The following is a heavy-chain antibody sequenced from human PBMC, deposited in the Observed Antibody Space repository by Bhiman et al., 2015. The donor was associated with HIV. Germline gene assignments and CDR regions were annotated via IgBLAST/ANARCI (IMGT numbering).Heavy chain of an antibody. D-gene: IGHD3-10*01. Sequence: EVQLVESGGGLVQPGGSLRLSCVASGDTFSNYRMHWVRQAPGKGLEYVSAISENGDRTYYADSVKGRFTISRDNSKNTLYLQMNSLRAEDTAVYYCASGSGSVNFDYWGQGTLVTVSS. CDR2: ISENGDRT. J-gene: IGHJ4*02. CDR1: GDTFSNYR. V-gene: IGHV3-64*07. CDR3: ASGSGSVNFDY.